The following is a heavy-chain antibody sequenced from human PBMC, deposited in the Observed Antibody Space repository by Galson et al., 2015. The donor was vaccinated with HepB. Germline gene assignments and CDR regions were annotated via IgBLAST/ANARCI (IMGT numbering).Heavy chain of an antibody. V-gene: IGHV3-11*05. Sequence: SLRLSCAASGFTFSDYYMSWTRQAPGKGLEWVSYISSSSSYTNYADSVKGRFTISRDNAKNSLYLQMNSLRAEDTAVYYCAREIAVAAEIDYWGQGTLVTVSS. J-gene: IGHJ4*02. D-gene: IGHD6-19*01. CDR3: AREIAVAAEIDY. CDR2: ISSSSSYT. CDR1: GFTFSDYY.